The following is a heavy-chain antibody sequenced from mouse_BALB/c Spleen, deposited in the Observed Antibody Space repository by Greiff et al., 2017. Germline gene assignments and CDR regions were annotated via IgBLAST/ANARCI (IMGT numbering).Heavy chain of an antibody. CDR2: IDPYNGGT. J-gene: IGHJ4*01. CDR1: GYAFTSYN. CDR3: ARDYGNYFYYAMDY. Sequence: EVKVVESGPELVKPGASVKVSCKASGYAFTSYNMYWVKQSHGKSLEWIGYIDPYNGGTSYNQKFKGKATLTVDKSSSTAYMHLNSLTSEDSAVYYCARDYGNYFYYAMDYWGQGTSVTVSS. V-gene: IGHV1S135*01. D-gene: IGHD2-1*01.